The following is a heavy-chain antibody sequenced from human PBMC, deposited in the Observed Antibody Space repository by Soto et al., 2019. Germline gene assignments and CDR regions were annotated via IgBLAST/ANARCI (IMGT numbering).Heavy chain of an antibody. CDR2: IDPSDSYT. CDR1: GYSFTSYW. J-gene: IGHJ4*02. CDR3: ARLYYYDSSGYYRDY. V-gene: IGHV5-10-1*01. D-gene: IGHD3-22*01. Sequence: RGESLKISCKGSGYSFTSYWISWVRQMPGKGLEWMGRIDPSDSYTNYSPSFQGHVTISADKSISTAYLQWSSLKASDTAMYYCARLYYYDSSGYYRDYWGQGTLVTVSS.